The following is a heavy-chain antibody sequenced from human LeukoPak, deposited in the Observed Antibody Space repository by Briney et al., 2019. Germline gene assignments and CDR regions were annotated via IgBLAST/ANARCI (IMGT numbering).Heavy chain of an antibody. CDR2: ISSSSSTI. D-gene: IGHD2-15*01. J-gene: IGHJ6*03. Sequence: GGSLRLSCAASGFTFSSYSMNWVRQAPGKGLEWVLYISSSSSTIYYADSVKGRFTISRDNAKNSLYLQMNSLRAEDTAVYYCAREGLYCSGGSCFYYYYMDVWGKGTTVTVSS. V-gene: IGHV3-48*01. CDR1: GFTFSSYS. CDR3: AREGLYCSGGSCFYYYYMDV.